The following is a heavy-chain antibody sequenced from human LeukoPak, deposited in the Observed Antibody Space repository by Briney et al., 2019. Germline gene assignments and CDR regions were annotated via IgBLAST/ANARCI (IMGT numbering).Heavy chain of an antibody. V-gene: IGHV3-30*02. D-gene: IGHD4-17*01. J-gene: IGHJ4*02. CDR3: AKDAYGDYLIDY. CDR2: IRYDGSNK. CDR1: GFTFSSYA. Sequence: GGSLRLSCAASGFTFSSYAVSWVRQAPGKGLEWVAFIRYDGSNKYYADSVKGRFTISRDNSKNTLYLQMNSLRAEDTAVYYCAKDAYGDYLIDYWGQGTLATVSS.